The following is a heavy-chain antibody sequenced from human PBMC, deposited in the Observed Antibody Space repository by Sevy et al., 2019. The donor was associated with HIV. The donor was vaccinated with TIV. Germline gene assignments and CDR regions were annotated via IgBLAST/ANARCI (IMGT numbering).Heavy chain of an antibody. D-gene: IGHD2-2*01. CDR2: ISGSGGST. J-gene: IGHJ6*02. Sequence: GGSLRLSCAASGFTFSSYAMSWVRQAPGKGLEWDSAISGSGGSTYYADSVKGRFTISRDNSKNTLYLQMNSLRAEDTAVYYCAKAGCSSTSCYPSYYYYYGMDVWGQGTTVTVSS. V-gene: IGHV3-23*01. CDR1: GFTFSSYA. CDR3: AKAGCSSTSCYPSYYYYYGMDV.